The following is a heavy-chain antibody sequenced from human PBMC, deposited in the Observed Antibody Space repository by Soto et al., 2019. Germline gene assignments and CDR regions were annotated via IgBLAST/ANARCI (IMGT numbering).Heavy chain of an antibody. J-gene: IGHJ4*02. CDR2: ISGSGGST. V-gene: IGHV3-23*01. CDR3: AKDKDTTFSPQDY. D-gene: IGHD2-15*01. CDR1: GFTFTTYA. Sequence: EVQLLESGGDFVQPGGSLRLSCAASGFTFTTYAMTWVRQAPGKGLEWVSAISGSGGSTYYADSVKGRFTISRDNSKNTLYLQMNSLRAEDTAVYYCAKDKDTTFSPQDYWGQGTLVTVSS.